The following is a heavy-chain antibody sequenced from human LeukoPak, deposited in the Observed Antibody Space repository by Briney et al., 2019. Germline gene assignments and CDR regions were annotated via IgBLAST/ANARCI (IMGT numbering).Heavy chain of an antibody. V-gene: IGHV3-11*03. D-gene: IGHD6-6*01. CDR3: ARIGYSSSSFDF. CDR1: GFTFSDYY. J-gene: IGHJ4*02. Sequence: PGGSLRLSCASSGFTFSDYYMSWIRQAPGKGLESVSYISGSSSYTNYADSVKGRFTISRDNAKNSLYLQMNSLRAEDTAVYYCARIGYSSSSFDFWGQGTLVTVSS. CDR2: ISGSSSYT.